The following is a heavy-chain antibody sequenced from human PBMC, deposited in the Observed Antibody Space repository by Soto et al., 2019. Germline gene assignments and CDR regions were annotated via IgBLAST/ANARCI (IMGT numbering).Heavy chain of an antibody. V-gene: IGHV1-69*18. CDR2: IIPIFGTV. CDR3: ARGPTKQLWSVRYYYGMDV. Sequence: QVQLVQSGAEVKKPGSSVKVSCKASGGTFSSSAITWVRQAPGQGLEWMGMIIPIFGTVNYAQKFQGRVTITADESTSTADLELSSLTSDDTAVYYCARGPTKQLWSVRYYYGMDVWGLGTTVTVSS. D-gene: IGHD5-18*01. J-gene: IGHJ6*02. CDR1: GGTFSSSA.